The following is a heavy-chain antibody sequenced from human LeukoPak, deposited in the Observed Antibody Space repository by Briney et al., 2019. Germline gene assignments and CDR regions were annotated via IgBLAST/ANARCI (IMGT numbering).Heavy chain of an antibody. J-gene: IGHJ3*02. CDR2: ISSSGSTI. D-gene: IGHD6-13*01. CDR3: ARDSRYSSSWYGYAFDI. Sequence: PGGSLRLSCAASGFTFSDYYMSWIRQAPGKGLGWVSYISSSGSTIYYADSVKGRFTISRDNAKNSLYLQMNSLRAEDTAVYYCARDSRYSSSWYGYAFDIWGQGTMVTVSS. V-gene: IGHV3-11*01. CDR1: GFTFSDYY.